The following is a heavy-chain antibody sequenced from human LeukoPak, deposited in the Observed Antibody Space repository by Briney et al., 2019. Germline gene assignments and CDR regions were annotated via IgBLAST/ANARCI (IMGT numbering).Heavy chain of an antibody. V-gene: IGHV3-30*02. CDR2: IRYDGSNK. CDR3: ATGLKTSGYWDFDY. Sequence: PGGALRLSCAASGLTFSSYGMHWVRQAPGKGVEGVAFIRYDGSNKYYADSVKGGFTISRDNSKNTLYLQMNSLRAEDTAVYYCATGLKTSGYWDFDYWGQGTLVTVSS. J-gene: IGHJ4*02. D-gene: IGHD3-22*01. CDR1: GLTFSSYG.